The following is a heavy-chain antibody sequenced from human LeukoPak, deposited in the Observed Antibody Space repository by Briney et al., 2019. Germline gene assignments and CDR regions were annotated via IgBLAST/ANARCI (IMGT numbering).Heavy chain of an antibody. V-gene: IGHV3-21*01. CDR3: AREGGQGYCSSTSCRTYYYMDV. J-gene: IGHJ6*03. CDR2: ISSSSSYI. Sequence: GGSLRLSCAASGFTFSSYSMNWVRQAPGKGREWVSSISSSSSYIYYADSVKGRFTISRDNAKNSLYLQMNSLRAEDTAVYYCAREGGQGYCSSTSCRTYYYMDVWGKGTTVTVSS. CDR1: GFTFSSYS. D-gene: IGHD2-2*01.